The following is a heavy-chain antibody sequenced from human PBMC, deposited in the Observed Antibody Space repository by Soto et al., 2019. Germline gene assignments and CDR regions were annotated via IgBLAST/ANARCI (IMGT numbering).Heavy chain of an antibody. CDR2: ISGSGGVT. Sequence: EVQLLESGGGLVQPGGSQRLSCAASGFTFSSYAMSWVRQGPGKGLEWVTLISGSGGVTDYADSVKGRFTVSRDNSKNTMYLELNSLTAGDTAIYYCAKIHSGSSEDAFDVWGQGTVDTVSS. D-gene: IGHD6-19*01. CDR1: GFTFSSYA. J-gene: IGHJ3*01. CDR3: AKIHSGSSEDAFDV. V-gene: IGHV3-23*01.